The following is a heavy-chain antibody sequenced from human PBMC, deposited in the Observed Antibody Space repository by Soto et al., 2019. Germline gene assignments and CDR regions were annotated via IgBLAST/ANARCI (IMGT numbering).Heavy chain of an antibody. J-gene: IGHJ4*02. CDR1: GFTNRTYA. Sequence: QVQLVESGGGVVQPGRSLRLSCVASGFTNRTYAMHWVRQAPGKGLEWVAVTSSDGSKNFYADSVKGRFTISRDNSKNTLYLLMNSLRSEDTNVYYCVRDNGGYWGQGTLVTVSS. CDR3: VRDNGGY. CDR2: TSSDGSKN. V-gene: IGHV3-30-3*01.